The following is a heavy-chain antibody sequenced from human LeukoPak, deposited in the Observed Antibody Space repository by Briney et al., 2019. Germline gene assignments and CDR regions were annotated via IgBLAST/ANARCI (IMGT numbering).Heavy chain of an antibody. CDR2: INPNSGGT. V-gene: IGHV1-2*02. D-gene: IGHD2-2*02. CDR3: ATVGYCSSTSCYTSAFDI. CDR1: GYTFTGYY. J-gene: IGHJ3*02. Sequence: ASVKVSCKASGYTFTGYYMHWVRQAPGQGLEWMGWINPNSGGTNYAQKFQGRVTMTRDTSISTAYMELSRLRSDDTAVYYCATVGYCSSTSCYTSAFDIWGQGTMVTVSS.